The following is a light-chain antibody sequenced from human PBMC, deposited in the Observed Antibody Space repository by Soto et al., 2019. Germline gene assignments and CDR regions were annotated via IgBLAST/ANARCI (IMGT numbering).Light chain of an antibody. CDR3: QQYGGSPLVT. Sequence: EIVLTQSPGILSLSPGERATLSCRASQSVSSSSLAWYQQKPGQAPRLLVYGASSRATGIPDRSSGSGSGTDFTLTISRLEPEDFAVYYCQQYGGSPLVTFGQGTKLEIK. V-gene: IGKV3-20*01. CDR2: GAS. J-gene: IGKJ2*01. CDR1: QSVSSSS.